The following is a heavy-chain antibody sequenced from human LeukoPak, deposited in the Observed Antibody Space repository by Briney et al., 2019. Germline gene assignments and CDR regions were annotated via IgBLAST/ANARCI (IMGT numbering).Heavy chain of an antibody. J-gene: IGHJ4*02. CDR1: GGSFSGYY. CDR2: INHSGST. D-gene: IGHD4-17*01. Sequence: SSETLSLTCAVYGGSFSGYYGSWIRQPPGKGLEWIGEINHSGSTNYNPSLKSRVTISVDTSKDQFSLKLSSVTAADTAVYYCARGGDYTTFDYWGQGTLVTVSS. CDR3: ARGGDYTTFDY. V-gene: IGHV4-34*01.